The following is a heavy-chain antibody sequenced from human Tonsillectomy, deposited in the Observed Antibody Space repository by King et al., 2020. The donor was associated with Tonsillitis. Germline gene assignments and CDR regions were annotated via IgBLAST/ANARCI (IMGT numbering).Heavy chain of an antibody. V-gene: IGHV4-59*01. CDR1: GDSISSDY. J-gene: IGHJ5*02. CDR3: ARILFSYASGSRFDP. CDR2: IYYSGST. Sequence: HVQLQESGPGLVKPSETLSLTCTVSGDSISSDYWSWIRQPPGKGLEWIGHIYYSGSTNYNPSLKSRITILVDTSNNHCSLQLSSVTAAETAGYYCARILFSYASGSRFDPLGQGTLVTVFS. D-gene: IGHD3-10*01.